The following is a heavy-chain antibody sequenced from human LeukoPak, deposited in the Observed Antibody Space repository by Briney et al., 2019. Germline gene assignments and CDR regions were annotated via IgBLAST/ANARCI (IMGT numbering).Heavy chain of an antibody. Sequence: PGGSLRLSCAASGFTFSDYYMSWIRQAPGKGLEWVSYISSSGSTIYYADSVKGRFTISRDNSRNILYLQMNNLRGEDTALYYCGRDPNGDYIGAFEFQRWGQGTLVSVSS. CDR1: GFTFSDYY. J-gene: IGHJ1*01. CDR2: ISSSGSTI. V-gene: IGHV3-11*01. D-gene: IGHD4-17*01. CDR3: GRDPNGDYIGAFEFQR.